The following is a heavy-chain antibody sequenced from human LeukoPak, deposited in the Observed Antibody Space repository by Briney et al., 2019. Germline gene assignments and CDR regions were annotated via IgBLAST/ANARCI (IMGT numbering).Heavy chain of an antibody. CDR1: GFTFSSYA. CDR3: AKVEDYGDYLGMDV. CDR2: ISGSGGST. V-gene: IGHV3-23*01. Sequence: GGSLRLPCAASGFTFSSYAMSWVRQAPGKGLEWVSAISGSGGSTYYADSVKGRFTISRDNSKNTLYLQMNSLRAEDTAVYYCAKVEDYGDYLGMDVWGQGTTVTVSS. D-gene: IGHD4-17*01. J-gene: IGHJ6*02.